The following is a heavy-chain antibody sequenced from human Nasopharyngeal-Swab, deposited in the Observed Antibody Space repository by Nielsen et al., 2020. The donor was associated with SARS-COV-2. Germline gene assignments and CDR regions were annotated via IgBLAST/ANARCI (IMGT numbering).Heavy chain of an antibody. V-gene: IGHV3-43*01. CDR3: ARDAPAHYGAFY. J-gene: IGHJ4*02. Sequence: GESLKISCAASGFKFDENTMHWVRHTPEKGLQWVSLTRGDDGTHYGDSVKGRFSISRDSSKNTLYLQMDSLRGEDTAVYYCARDAPAHYGAFYWGRGTLVTVSS. CDR1: GFKFDENT. CDR2: TRGDDGT. D-gene: IGHD4-17*01.